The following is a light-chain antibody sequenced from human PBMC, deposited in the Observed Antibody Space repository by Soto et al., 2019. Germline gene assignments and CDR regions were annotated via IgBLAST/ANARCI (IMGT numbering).Light chain of an antibody. CDR1: QGISNF. J-gene: IGKJ2*01. Sequence: IHLTQSPSFLSASLGDRVTITCRASQGISNFLAWYQQKPGKAPELLTYTASTFRSGVPSRFSGSRSGTEFTLTIGSLQPEDFATFYCQQLHTYPYTFGQGNRLYI. V-gene: IGKV1-9*01. CDR3: QQLHTYPYT. CDR2: TAS.